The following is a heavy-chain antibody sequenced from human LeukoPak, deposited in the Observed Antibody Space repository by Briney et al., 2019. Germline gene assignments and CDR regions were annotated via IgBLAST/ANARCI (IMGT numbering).Heavy chain of an antibody. CDR3: ANGWTFVDY. Sequence: GSLRLSCAASGFSFSSYGMHWVRQAPGKGLEWVAVISYDGSKTYYADSVKGRFTISRDNSKNTQYLQMSSLRPDDTAVYYCANGWTFVDYWGRGTLVTVSS. D-gene: IGHD6-19*01. CDR1: GFSFSSYG. V-gene: IGHV3-30*18. J-gene: IGHJ4*02. CDR2: ISYDGSKT.